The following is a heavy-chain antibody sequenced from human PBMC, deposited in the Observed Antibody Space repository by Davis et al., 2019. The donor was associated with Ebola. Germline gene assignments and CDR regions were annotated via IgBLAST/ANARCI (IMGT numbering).Heavy chain of an antibody. V-gene: IGHV3-23*01. CDR1: GFTFGSYA. D-gene: IGHD3-3*01. J-gene: IGHJ3*02. CDR2: ISGSGGST. CDR3: AKGAVDTIFGVVIPVGARGAFDI. Sequence: GESLKISCAASGFTFGSYAMSWVRQAPGKGLEWVSAISGSGGSTYYADSVKGRFTISRDNSKNTLYLQMNSLRAEDTAVYYCAKGAVDTIFGVVIPVGARGAFDIWGQGTMVTVSS.